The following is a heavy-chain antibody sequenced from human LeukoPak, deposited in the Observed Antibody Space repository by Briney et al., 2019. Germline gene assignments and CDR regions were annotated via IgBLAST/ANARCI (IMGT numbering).Heavy chain of an antibody. V-gene: IGHV3-21*01. CDR1: GFTFSSYS. J-gene: IGHJ4*02. CDR2: ISVTSSYI. Sequence: GGSLRLSCAASGFTFSSYSMNWVRQTPGKGLEWVSSISVTSSYIYYTDSVKGRFTISRDNAKNSLYLQMNSLRAEDTGVYYCARDDSSGAWYFDFWGQGTLVSDSS. D-gene: IGHD6-19*01. CDR3: ARDDSSGAWYFDF.